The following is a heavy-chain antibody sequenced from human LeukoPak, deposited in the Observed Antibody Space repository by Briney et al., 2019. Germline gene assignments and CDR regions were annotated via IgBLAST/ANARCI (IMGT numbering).Heavy chain of an antibody. Sequence: PGRSLRLSCAASGFTFSSYGMHWVRQAPGKGLEWVAVISYDGSNKYYADSVKGQFTISRDNSKNTLYLQMNSLRAEDTAVYYCAKDSGITMIVVVIPYWYFDLWGRGTLVTVSS. D-gene: IGHD3-22*01. J-gene: IGHJ2*01. V-gene: IGHV3-30*18. CDR3: AKDSGITMIVVVIPYWYFDL. CDR1: GFTFSSYG. CDR2: ISYDGSNK.